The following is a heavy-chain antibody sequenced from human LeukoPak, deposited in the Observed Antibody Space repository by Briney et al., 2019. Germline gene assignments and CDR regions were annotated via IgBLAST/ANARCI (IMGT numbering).Heavy chain of an antibody. J-gene: IGHJ4*02. CDR1: GFTFSSYW. Sequence: GGSLRLPCAASGFTFSSYWMSWVRQAPGKGLEWVANIKQDGSEKYYVDSVKGRFTISRDNAKNSLYLQMNSLRAEDTAVYYCARGLRITMVRGVIKWGQGTLVTVSS. CDR2: IKQDGSEK. V-gene: IGHV3-7*01. D-gene: IGHD3-10*01. CDR3: ARGLRITMVRGVIK.